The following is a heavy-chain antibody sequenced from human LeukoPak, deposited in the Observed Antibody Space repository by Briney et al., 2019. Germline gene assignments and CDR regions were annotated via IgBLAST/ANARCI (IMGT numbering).Heavy chain of an antibody. V-gene: IGHV4-4*07. CDR2: MYTSGST. J-gene: IGHJ6*03. CDR3: ARDLRRRVTAIGYGPREYYYYMDV. D-gene: IGHD2-21*02. CDR1: GGSISSYS. Sequence: SETLSLTCTVSGGSISSYSWSWIRQPAVKGLEWIGRMYTSGSTKYNSSLKSRVTMSVDTSKNQFSLKLSSVTAADTAVYYCARDLRRRVTAIGYGPREYYYYMDVWGKGTTVTISS.